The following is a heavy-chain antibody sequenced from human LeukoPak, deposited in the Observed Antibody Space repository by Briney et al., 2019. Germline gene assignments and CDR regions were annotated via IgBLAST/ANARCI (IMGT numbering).Heavy chain of an antibody. CDR1: GVSISSYY. CDR3: ARHWGADNYFDY. V-gene: IGHV4-59*08. Sequence: SETLSLTCTVSGVSISSYYWSWIRQPPGKGLEWIGYIYYSGSTNYNPSLKSRVTISVDTSKNQFSLELSSVTAADAAVYYCARHWGADNYFDYWGQGTLVTVSS. J-gene: IGHJ4*02. D-gene: IGHD3-16*01. CDR2: IYYSGST.